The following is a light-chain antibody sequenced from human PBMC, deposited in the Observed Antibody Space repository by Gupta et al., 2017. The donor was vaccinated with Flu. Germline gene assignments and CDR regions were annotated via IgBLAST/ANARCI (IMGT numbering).Light chain of an antibody. V-gene: IGKV3-20*01. J-gene: IGKJ2*01. CDR2: DAT. CDR3: QQYGSSPRT. Sequence: EIVLTQSPGTLCLSPGERATLSCRASQSVSSNYLAWYQQKPGQAPRLVIYDATSRATGIPDRFSGSGSGTDFTHTVSRLEPEDFAVCYCQQYGSSPRTFGQGTKLEIK. CDR1: QSVSSNY.